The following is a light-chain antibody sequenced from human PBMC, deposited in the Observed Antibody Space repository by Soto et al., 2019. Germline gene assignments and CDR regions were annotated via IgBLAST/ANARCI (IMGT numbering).Light chain of an antibody. V-gene: IGLV2-14*01. CDR1: SSDVGSYNY. Sequence: QSVLTQPASVSGSPGQSITISCTGTSSDVGSYNYVSWYQQHPGKAPKLMIYDVSNRPSGVSNRFSGSKSGNTASLTISGLQAEDEADYYCSSYTSSTTLPVVFGGGTKVTV. J-gene: IGLJ2*01. CDR2: DVS. CDR3: SSYTSSTTLPVV.